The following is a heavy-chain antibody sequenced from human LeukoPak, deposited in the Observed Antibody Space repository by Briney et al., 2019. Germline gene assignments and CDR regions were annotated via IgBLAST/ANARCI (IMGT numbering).Heavy chain of an antibody. Sequence: PSETLFLTCAVPVGSISNSMWWSWVRTPPGKGLEWIGEIYHSGSTNYNPSLKSRVTISVDKAKNQFSLKLSSVTAADTAVYYCATSRFYLESWGQGTLVTVSS. V-gene: IGHV4-4*02. CDR2: IYHSGST. CDR3: ATSRFYLES. J-gene: IGHJ4*02. CDR1: VGSISNSMW.